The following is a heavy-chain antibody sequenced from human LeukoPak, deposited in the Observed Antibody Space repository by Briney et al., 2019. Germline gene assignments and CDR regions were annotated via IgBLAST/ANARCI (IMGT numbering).Heavy chain of an antibody. D-gene: IGHD1-26*01. V-gene: IGHV3-11*01. CDR2: ISSSGSTI. CDR3: ARAPKFRLVGVPKGPFDP. CDR1: GFTFSDYY. Sequence: GGSLRLSCAASGFTFSDYYMRWIRQAPGKGLEWVSYISSSGSTIYYADSVKGRFTISRDNAKNSLYLQMNSLRAEDKDVYYCARAPKFRLVGVPKGPFDPWGQGTLVTVSS. J-gene: IGHJ5*02.